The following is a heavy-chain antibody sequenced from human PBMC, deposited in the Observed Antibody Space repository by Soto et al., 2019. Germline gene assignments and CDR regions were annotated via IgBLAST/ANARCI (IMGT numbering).Heavy chain of an antibody. CDR3: ASDTVVTAAIRETWPTYYYYYFGMDV. CDR2: IYTSGST. CDR1: GGSISSYY. J-gene: IGHJ6*02. D-gene: IGHD2-2*02. Sequence: PSETLSLTCTVSGGSISSYYWSWIRQPAGKGLEWIGRIYTSGSTNYNPSLKSRVTMSVDTSKNQYSLKLSSVTAADTAVYYCASDTVVTAAIRETWPTYYYYYFGMDVWGQGTTVTVS. V-gene: IGHV4-4*07.